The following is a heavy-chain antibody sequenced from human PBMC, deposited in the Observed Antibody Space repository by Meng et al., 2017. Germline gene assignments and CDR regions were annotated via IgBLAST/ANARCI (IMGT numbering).Heavy chain of an antibody. CDR1: GYTFTSYT. CDR3: ARGTGSSWFDP. V-gene: IGHV1-3*01. D-gene: IGHD6-13*01. Sequence: QVQCVQAGAEVEKPGASVKVSCKASGYTFTSYTIHWVRQAPGQSLAWMGWIKSANGDAKYSQKFQGRLTLTRDTSASTAYLELSSLTFEDTAVYYCARGTGSSWFDPWGQGTLVTVSS. J-gene: IGHJ5*02. CDR2: IKSANGDA.